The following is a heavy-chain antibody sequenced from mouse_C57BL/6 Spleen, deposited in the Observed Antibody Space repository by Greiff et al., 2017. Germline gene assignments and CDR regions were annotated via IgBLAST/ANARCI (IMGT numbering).Heavy chain of an antibody. J-gene: IGHJ2*01. Sequence: VKLVESGPELVKPGASVKLSCKASGYTFTSYDINWVKQRPGQGLEWIGWIYPRDGSTKYNEKFKGKATLTVDTSSSTAYMELHSLTSEDSAVYFCARGELPDYWGQGTTLTVSS. CDR1: GYTFTSYD. CDR2: IYPRDGST. V-gene: IGHV1-85*01. CDR3: ARGELPDY.